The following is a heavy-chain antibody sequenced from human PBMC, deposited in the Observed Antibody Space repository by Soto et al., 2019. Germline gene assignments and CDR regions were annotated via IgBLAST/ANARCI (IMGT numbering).Heavy chain of an antibody. CDR1: GYTFTSYG. Sequence: QVQLVQSGAEVKKPGASVKVSCKASGYTFTSYGISWVRQAPGRGLEWMGWISAYNGNTNYAQKLQGRVTMTTDTSTSTAYMEVRSLRSDDTAVYYCAREDDILTGAYDGMDVWGQGTTVTVSS. CDR3: AREDDILTGAYDGMDV. CDR2: ISAYNGNT. J-gene: IGHJ6*02. D-gene: IGHD3-9*01. V-gene: IGHV1-18*01.